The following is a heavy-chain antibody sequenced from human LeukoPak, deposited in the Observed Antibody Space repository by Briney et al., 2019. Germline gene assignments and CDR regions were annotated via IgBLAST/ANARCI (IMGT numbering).Heavy chain of an antibody. CDR3: ARAGRGYYGSGSYYTS. CDR2: INSDGSST. V-gene: IGHV3-74*01. J-gene: IGHJ4*02. D-gene: IGHD3-10*01. Sequence: PGGSLRLSCAASGFTFSSYWMHWVRQAPGKGLVWVSRINSDGSSTSYADSVKGRFTISRDNAKNTLYLQMNSLRAEDTAVYYCARAGRGYYGSGSYYTSRGQGTLVTVSS. CDR1: GFTFSSYW.